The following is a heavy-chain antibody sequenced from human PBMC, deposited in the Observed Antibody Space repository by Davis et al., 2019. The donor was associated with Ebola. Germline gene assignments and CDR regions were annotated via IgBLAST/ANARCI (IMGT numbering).Heavy chain of an antibody. CDR1: GGTFSSSA. V-gene: IGHV1-46*03. CDR2: INPSGGST. J-gene: IGHJ6*02. CDR3: AREPIVVVTATYYYYGMDV. D-gene: IGHD2-21*02. Sequence: ASVKVSCKASGGTFSSSAISWVRQAPGQGLEWMGIINPSGGSTSYAQKFQGRVTMTRDTSTSTVYMELSSLRSEDTAVYYCAREPIVVVTATYYYYGMDVWGQGTTVTVSS.